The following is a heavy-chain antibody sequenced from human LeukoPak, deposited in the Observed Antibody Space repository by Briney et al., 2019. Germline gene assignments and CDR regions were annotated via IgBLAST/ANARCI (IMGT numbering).Heavy chain of an antibody. CDR3: ARQQQLVHIDY. J-gene: IGHJ4*02. Sequence: GASVKVSCKASGYTFTSYGISWVRQATGQGLEWMGWMNPNSGNTGYAQKFQGRVTMTRNTSISTAYMELSSLRSEDTAVYYCARQQQLVHIDYWGQGTLVTVSS. CDR2: MNPNSGNT. V-gene: IGHV1-8*02. D-gene: IGHD6-13*01. CDR1: GYTFTSYG.